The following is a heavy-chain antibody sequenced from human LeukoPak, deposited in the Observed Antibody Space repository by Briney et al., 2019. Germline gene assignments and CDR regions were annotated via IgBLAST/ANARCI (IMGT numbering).Heavy chain of an antibody. D-gene: IGHD6-13*01. Sequence: GGSLRLSCAASGFTFSTYSMSWVRQAPGKGLEWVSSISTTSSYIFYADSLKGRFTISRDNAKNSLYLQMNSLRAEDTAVYYCARMSLVAAGAVDFDYWGQGTLVTVSS. CDR3: ARMSLVAAGAVDFDY. CDR1: GFTFSTYS. V-gene: IGHV3-21*01. J-gene: IGHJ4*02. CDR2: ISTTSSYI.